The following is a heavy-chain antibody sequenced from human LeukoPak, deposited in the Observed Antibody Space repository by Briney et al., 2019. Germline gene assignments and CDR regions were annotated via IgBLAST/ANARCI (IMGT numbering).Heavy chain of an antibody. D-gene: IGHD3-16*01. CDR3: VKDGSWGDYYFYFYIDV. CDR1: GFTFSNSA. Sequence: GGSLRLTCEASGFTFSNSAMAWVRQAPGKGLEWVSGISASGHYTYNADSGKGRFTISRDNSKNTLYLQMNSLRAEDTALYFCVKDGSWGDYYFYFYIDVWGKGTTVTVSS. V-gene: IGHV3-23*01. CDR2: ISASGHYT. J-gene: IGHJ6*03.